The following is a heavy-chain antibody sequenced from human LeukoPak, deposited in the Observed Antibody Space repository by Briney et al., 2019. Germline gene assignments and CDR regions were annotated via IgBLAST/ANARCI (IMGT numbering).Heavy chain of an antibody. D-gene: IGHD3-16*02. CDR2: IYVTGT. Sequence: SETLSLTCTVPGGSIGTYYWSWIRQSPGKGLEWIGYIYVTGTRYNPYLQSRVTISVDRSRNQFFLKMSSVTAADTAVYYCARHIGGGIEDMDVWGKGTKVVVSS. J-gene: IGHJ6*03. V-gene: IGHV4-59*08. CDR3: ARHIGGGIEDMDV. CDR1: GGSIGTYY.